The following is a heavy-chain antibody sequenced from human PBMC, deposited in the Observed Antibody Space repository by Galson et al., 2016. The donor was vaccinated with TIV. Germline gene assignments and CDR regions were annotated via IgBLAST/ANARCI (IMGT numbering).Heavy chain of an antibody. D-gene: IGHD3-3*02. Sequence: SVKVSCKASGGTFSSYDISWLRQIPGQGFEWMGRINPAVGLIKYAERFQGRFTITAAYMELSSLRSEDTAVYYCSSASHLVRTVHHDWGQGTLVTVSS. J-gene: IGHJ4*02. CDR2: INPAVGLI. CDR3: SSASHLVRTVHHD. CDR1: GGTFSSYD. V-gene: IGHV1-69*04.